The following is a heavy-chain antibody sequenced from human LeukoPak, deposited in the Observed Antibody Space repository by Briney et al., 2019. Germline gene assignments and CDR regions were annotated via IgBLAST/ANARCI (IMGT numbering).Heavy chain of an antibody. CDR1: GFTFSSYW. V-gene: IGHV3-74*01. J-gene: IGHJ4*02. CDR3: ARVLSGSGWYETPFDY. D-gene: IGHD6-19*01. Sequence: GGSLRLSCAASGFTFSSYWMHWVRQTPGTGLVWISRIKSDGSTTSYADSVKGRFTISRDNAKNTLYLQMNSLRAEDTAVYYCARVLSGSGWYETPFDYWGQGTLVTVSS. CDR2: IKSDGSTT.